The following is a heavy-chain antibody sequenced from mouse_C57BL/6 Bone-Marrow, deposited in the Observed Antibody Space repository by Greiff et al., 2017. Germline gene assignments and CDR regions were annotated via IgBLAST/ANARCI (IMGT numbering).Heavy chain of an antibody. CDR3: ARDYGSSYWYFDV. Sequence: VQRVESGPELVKPGASVKIPCKASGYTFTDYNMDWVKQSHGKSLEWIGDINPNNGGTIYNQKFKGKATLTVDTSSSTAYMELHSLTSEDSAVYFCARDYGSSYWYFDVWGTGTTVTVSS. V-gene: IGHV1-18*01. J-gene: IGHJ1*03. CDR2: INPNNGGT. CDR1: GYTFTDYN. D-gene: IGHD1-1*01.